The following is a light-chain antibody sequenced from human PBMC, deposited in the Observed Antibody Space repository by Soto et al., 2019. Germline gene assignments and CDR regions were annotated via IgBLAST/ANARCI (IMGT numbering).Light chain of an antibody. V-gene: IGLV1-40*01. CDR2: GNS. CDR1: SSNIGAGYD. J-gene: IGLJ3*02. Sequence: QSVLTQPPSVSGAPGQRVTISCTGSSSNIGAGYDVHWYQQVPGTAPKIVIYGNSDRPSGVPDRFSGSKSGTSASLAITGLQTEDEADYYCQSFDISMRAVFGGGTQLTVL. CDR3: QSFDISMRAV.